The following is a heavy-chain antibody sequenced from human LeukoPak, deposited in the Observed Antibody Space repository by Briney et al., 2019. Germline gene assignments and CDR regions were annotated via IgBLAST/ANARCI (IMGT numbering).Heavy chain of an antibody. J-gene: IGHJ4*02. V-gene: IGHV3-30*03. CDR2: ISYDGSNK. Sequence: PEGSLRLSCAASGFTFSSYGMHWVRQAPGKGLEWVAVISYDGSNKYYADSVKGRFTISRDNSKNTLYLQMNSLRAEDTAVYYCAVRRGQWLVPVSNGYWGQGTLVTVSS. D-gene: IGHD6-19*01. CDR3: AVRRGQWLVPVSNGY. CDR1: GFTFSSYG.